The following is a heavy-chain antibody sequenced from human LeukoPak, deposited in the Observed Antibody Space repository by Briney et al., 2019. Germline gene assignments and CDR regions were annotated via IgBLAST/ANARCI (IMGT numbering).Heavy chain of an antibody. CDR2: INPNRPAT. D-gene: IGHD3-3*01. V-gene: IGHV1-2*02. J-gene: IGHJ4*02. CDR3: ARDSGETGFWSGSYFDY. Sequence: ASVKVSCKAYGYTLTNYYIHWVRQAPGQGLEWMGWINPNRPATNYAVKFQGRVTMTRDTSISTAYMELSRLRSDDTAVYYCARDSGETGFWSGSYFDYWGQGTLVTVSS. CDR1: GYTLTNYY.